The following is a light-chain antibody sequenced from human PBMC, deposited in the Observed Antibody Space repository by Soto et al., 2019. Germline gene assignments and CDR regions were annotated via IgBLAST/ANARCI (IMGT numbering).Light chain of an antibody. J-gene: IGLJ3*02. V-gene: IGLV2-14*01. CDR2: EVS. CDR1: SSDVGGYSY. CDR3: SSYAGSRV. Sequence: QSALTQPASVSGSPGQSITISCTGTSSDVGGYSYVSWYQQHPGKTPKLMIYEVSNRPSGVSHRFSGSKSGNTASLTISGLQTEDEADYYCSSYAGSRVFGGGTKLTVL.